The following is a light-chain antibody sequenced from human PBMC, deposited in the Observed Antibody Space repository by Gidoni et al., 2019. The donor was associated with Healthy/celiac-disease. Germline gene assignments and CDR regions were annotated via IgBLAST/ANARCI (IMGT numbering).Light chain of an antibody. V-gene: IGKV1-39*01. CDR2: AAS. CDR3: QQSYSTVT. CDR1: QSIRSY. Sequence: DIQMTQSPSSLSASVGDRVTITCRASQSIRSYLNWYQQKPGKAPKLLIYAASSLQSGVPSRFSGSGSGTDFTLTISSLQPEEFATYYCQQSYSTVTFGGGTKVEIK. J-gene: IGKJ4*01.